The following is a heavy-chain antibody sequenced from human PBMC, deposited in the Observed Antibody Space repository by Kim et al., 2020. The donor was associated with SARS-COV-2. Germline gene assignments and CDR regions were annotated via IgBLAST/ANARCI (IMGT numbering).Heavy chain of an antibody. J-gene: IGHJ4*02. CDR3: ARDAAKTGTRVTALDY. Sequence: KFQGRVTLTRDTSISTAYMELSRLRSDDTAVYYCARDAAKTGTRVTALDYWGQGTLVTVSS. V-gene: IGHV1-2*02. D-gene: IGHD1-1*01.